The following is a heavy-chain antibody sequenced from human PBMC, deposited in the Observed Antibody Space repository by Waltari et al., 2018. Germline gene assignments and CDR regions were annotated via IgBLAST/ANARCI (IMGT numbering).Heavy chain of an antibody. V-gene: IGHV3-74*03. CDR3: TRNPGY. Sequence: EVQLVNSGGGLVQPGGSLRLSCAASDFFFTDYWLDWVRQAPGKGLVWVSRMKPDRTSITYADSVKGRLTISRVSAKNTSYLQMNSLRAEDTAVYYCTRNPGYWGQGTLVTVSS. CDR1: DFFFTDYW. J-gene: IGHJ4*02. CDR2: MKPDRTSI.